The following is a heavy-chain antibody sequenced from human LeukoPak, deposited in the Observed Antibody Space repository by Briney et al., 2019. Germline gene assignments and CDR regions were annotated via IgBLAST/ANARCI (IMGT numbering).Heavy chain of an antibody. J-gene: IGHJ3*02. V-gene: IGHV1-2*06. D-gene: IGHD6-6*01. Sequence: ASVKVSCKASGYTFTGYYMHWVRQAPGQGLEWMGRINPNSGGTNYAQKFQGRVTMTRDTSISTAYMELSRLRSDDTAVYHCATLVEYSSSSNAFDIWGQGTMVTVSS. CDR3: ATLVEYSSSSNAFDI. CDR1: GYTFTGYY. CDR2: INPNSGGT.